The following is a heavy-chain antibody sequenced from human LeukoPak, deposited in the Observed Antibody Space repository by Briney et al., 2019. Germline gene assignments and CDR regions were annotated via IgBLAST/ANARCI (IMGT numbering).Heavy chain of an antibody. D-gene: IGHD3-10*01. J-gene: IGHJ4*02. CDR2: INHSGST. Sequence: SETLSLTCAVYGGSFSGYYWSWIRQPPGKGLEWIGEINHSGSTNYNPSLKSRVTISVDTSKNQFSLKLSSVTAADTAVYYCARLLRYYYGSGSYYVFDYWGQGTLVTVSS. CDR1: GGSFSGYY. V-gene: IGHV4-34*01. CDR3: ARLLRYYYGSGSYYVFDY.